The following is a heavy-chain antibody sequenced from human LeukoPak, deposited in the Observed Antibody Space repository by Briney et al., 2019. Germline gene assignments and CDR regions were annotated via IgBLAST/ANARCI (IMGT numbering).Heavy chain of an antibody. Sequence: GGSLRLSCAASGFTFSSYAMSWVRQAPGKGLEWVSAISGSGGSTYYAHSVKGRFTISRDNSKNTLYLQMNSLRAEDTAVYYCARDGYYYDSSGYFDYWGQGTLVTVSS. V-gene: IGHV3-23*01. CDR2: ISGSGGST. CDR3: ARDGYYYDSSGYFDY. J-gene: IGHJ4*02. D-gene: IGHD3-22*01. CDR1: GFTFSSYA.